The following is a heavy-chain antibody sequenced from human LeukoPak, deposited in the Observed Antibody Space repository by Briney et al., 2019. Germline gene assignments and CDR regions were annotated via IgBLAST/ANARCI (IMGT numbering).Heavy chain of an antibody. D-gene: IGHD2-8*01. V-gene: IGHV7-4-1*02. CDR2: INTNTGNP. Sequence: ASVKVSCKASGYTFTSNALGWVRQAPGQGLEWMGWINTNTGNPTYAQGFTGRFVFSLDTSDNTAYLQISSLQAEDTAVYSCASIFCTSALCYYLDYWGQGTLVTVSS. J-gene: IGHJ4*02. CDR1: GYTFTSNA. CDR3: ASIFCTSALCYYLDY.